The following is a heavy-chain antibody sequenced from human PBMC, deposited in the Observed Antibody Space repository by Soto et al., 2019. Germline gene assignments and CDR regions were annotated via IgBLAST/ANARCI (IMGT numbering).Heavy chain of an antibody. CDR3: ARDTAMGHYYYYGMDV. J-gene: IGHJ6*02. V-gene: IGHV3-48*02. Sequence: GGSLRLSCAVSGFTFSSYSMNWVRQAPGKGLEWVSYISSSSSTIYYADSVKGRFTISRDNAKNSLYLQMNSLRDEDTAVYYCARDTAMGHYYYYGMDVWGQGTTVTVSS. D-gene: IGHD5-18*01. CDR2: ISSSSSTI. CDR1: GFTFSSYS.